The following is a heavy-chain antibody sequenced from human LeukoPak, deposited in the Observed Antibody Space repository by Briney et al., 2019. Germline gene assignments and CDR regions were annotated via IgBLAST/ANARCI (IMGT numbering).Heavy chain of an antibody. CDR2: IIPNSGGT. CDR3: ARVGDFYYDSSGYYLDAFDI. J-gene: IGHJ3*02. D-gene: IGHD3-22*01. V-gene: IGHV1-2*02. Sequence: GASVKVSCKASGGTFSSYAISWVRQAPGQGLEWMGGIIPNSGGTNYAQKFQGRVTMTRDTSISTAYMELSRLRSDDTAVYYCARVGDFYYDSSGYYLDAFDIWGQGTMVTVSS. CDR1: GGTFSSYA.